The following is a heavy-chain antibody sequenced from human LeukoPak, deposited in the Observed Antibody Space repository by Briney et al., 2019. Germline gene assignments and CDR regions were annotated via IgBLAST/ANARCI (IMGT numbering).Heavy chain of an antibody. CDR1: GFTFSSYW. CDR3: ARGRGCSSMSCYPDY. Sequence: PGGSLRLSCAASGFTFSSYWMHWVRQAPGKGLEWVSSISPRSSYRYYADSVKGRFTISRDNAKNSLNLQMNSLRAEDTAVYYCARGRGCSSMSCYPDYWGQGTLVTVSS. CDR2: ISPRSSYR. V-gene: IGHV3-21*01. J-gene: IGHJ4*02. D-gene: IGHD2-2*01.